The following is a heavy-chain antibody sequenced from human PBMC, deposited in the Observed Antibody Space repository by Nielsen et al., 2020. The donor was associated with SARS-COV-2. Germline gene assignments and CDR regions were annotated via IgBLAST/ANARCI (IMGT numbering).Heavy chain of an antibody. CDR3: ATSTNVAFDL. CDR1: GGSITSTSYY. V-gene: IGHV4-39*07. J-gene: IGHJ3*01. CDR2: IYYSGRT. Sequence: SETLSLTCTVSGGSITSTSYYWGWIRQPPGKGLEWIGSIYYSGRTNYNPSLKSRVTISVDTSKNQFSLKLRSVTAADTALYYCATSTNVAFDLWGQGTVVTVSS. D-gene: IGHD1-1*01.